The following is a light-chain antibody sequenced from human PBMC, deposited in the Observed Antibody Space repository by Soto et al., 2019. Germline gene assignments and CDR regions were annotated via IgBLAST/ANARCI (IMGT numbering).Light chain of an antibody. V-gene: IGKV3-15*01. J-gene: IGKJ3*01. CDR2: GAS. CDR3: QQYNDWPPFT. Sequence: EIVMTQSPATLSVSPGYRATLSCRASQTVSSNLAGYQQKPGQAPRLLIHGASTRAAGIPARFSGSGSGTEFTLTISSLQSEDFAVYYCQQYNDWPPFTVGPGTRVDIK. CDR1: QTVSSN.